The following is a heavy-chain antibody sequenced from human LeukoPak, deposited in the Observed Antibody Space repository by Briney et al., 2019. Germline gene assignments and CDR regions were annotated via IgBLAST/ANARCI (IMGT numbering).Heavy chain of an antibody. J-gene: IGHJ3*02. Sequence: GGSLRLSCAASGFTFSSYAMSWVRQAPGKGLEWVSAISGSGGSTYYADSVKGRFTISRDNSKNTLYLQINSLRAEDTAVYYCAKAGVRWEDAFDIWGQGTMVTVSS. CDR2: ISGSGGST. CDR3: AKAGVRWEDAFDI. V-gene: IGHV3-23*01. CDR1: GFTFSSYA. D-gene: IGHD4-23*01.